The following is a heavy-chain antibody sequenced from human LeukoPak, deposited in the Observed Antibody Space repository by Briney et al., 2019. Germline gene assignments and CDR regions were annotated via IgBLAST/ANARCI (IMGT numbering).Heavy chain of an antibody. CDR3: ARFGYSYGYVY. D-gene: IGHD5-18*01. CDR2: INTDGTVT. V-gene: IGHV3-74*01. J-gene: IGHJ4*02. CDR1: GFTFSKYW. Sequence: PGGSLRLSCAASGFTFSKYWMLWVRQAPGKGLESVSRINTDGTVTTYADSVKGRFTVSRDNADNTMFLQMNSVRDEDTAVYYCARFGYSYGYVYWGQGTLVTVSS.